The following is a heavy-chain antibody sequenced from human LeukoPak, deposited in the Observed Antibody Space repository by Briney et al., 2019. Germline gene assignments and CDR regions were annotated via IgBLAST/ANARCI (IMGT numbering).Heavy chain of an antibody. D-gene: IGHD6-19*01. J-gene: IGHJ4*02. CDR1: GFTFSSYA. Sequence: PGGSLRLSCAASGFTFSSYAMSWVRQAPGKGLEWVSAVRGSGDNTYFADSVKGRFTISRDSSKNTVYLQMTRLRAEDTAVYYCAKEGGIAVAGPDNFDYWGQGTLVTVSS. CDR2: VRGSGDNT. V-gene: IGHV3-23*01. CDR3: AKEGGIAVAGPDNFDY.